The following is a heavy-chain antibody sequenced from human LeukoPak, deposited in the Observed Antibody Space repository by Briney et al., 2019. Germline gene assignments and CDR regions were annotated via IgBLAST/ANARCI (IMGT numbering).Heavy chain of an antibody. D-gene: IGHD4-17*01. J-gene: IGHJ4*02. CDR2: ISYDGSNK. CDR1: GFTFSSYA. V-gene: IGHV3-30*04. Sequence: GGSLRLSCAASGFTFSSYAMHWVRQAPGKGLEWVAVISYDGSNKYYADSVKGRFTISRDNAKNSLYLQMNSLRAEDTAVYYCARIAVTYTFDYWGQGTLVTVSS. CDR3: ARIAVTYTFDY.